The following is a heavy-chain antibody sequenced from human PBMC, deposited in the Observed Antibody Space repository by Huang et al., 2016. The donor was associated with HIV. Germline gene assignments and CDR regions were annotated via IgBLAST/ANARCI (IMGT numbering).Heavy chain of an antibody. CDR1: GFTFTNYA. V-gene: IGHV3-21*06. CDR2: IGSSSSYS. D-gene: IGHD3-10*01. Sequence: EVQLVESGGGLVKPGGSLRLSCVASGFTFTNYAMNWVRQAPGKGLGGFSAIGSSSSYSYYADSVKGRFTISRDDAKNSLYLQMNSLRAEDTAVYYCARPQGDKVRGIIRSYYYYYGMDVWGRGTTVTVSS. CDR3: ARPQGDKVRGIIRSYYYYYGMDV. J-gene: IGHJ6*02.